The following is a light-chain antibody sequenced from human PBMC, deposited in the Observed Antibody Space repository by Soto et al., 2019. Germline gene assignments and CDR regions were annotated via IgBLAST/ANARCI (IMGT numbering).Light chain of an antibody. J-gene: IGKJ5*01. CDR3: QQYNSYPIT. Sequence: DIQMTQSPSTLSASVGDRFTITSRASQSISSWLAWYQQKPGKAPKLLIYKASSLESGVPSRFSGSGSGTEFTLTISSLQPDDFATYYCQQYNSYPITFGQGTRLEIK. CDR2: KAS. CDR1: QSISSW. V-gene: IGKV1-5*03.